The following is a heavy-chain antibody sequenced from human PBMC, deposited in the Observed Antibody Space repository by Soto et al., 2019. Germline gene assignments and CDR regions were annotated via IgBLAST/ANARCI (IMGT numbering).Heavy chain of an antibody. CDR2: IIPILGIA. J-gene: IGHJ3*02. CDR3: ARGDDILTGYYSTDDAFDI. Sequence: SVKVSCKASGGTFSSYTISWVRQAPGQGLEWMGRIIPILGIANYAQKFQGRVTITADKSTSTAYMELSSLRSEDTAVYYCARGDDILTGYYSTDDAFDIWGQGTMVTVSS. V-gene: IGHV1-69*02. D-gene: IGHD3-9*01. CDR1: GGTFSSYT.